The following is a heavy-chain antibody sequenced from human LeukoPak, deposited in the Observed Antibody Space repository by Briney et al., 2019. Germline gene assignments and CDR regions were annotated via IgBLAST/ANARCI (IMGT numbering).Heavy chain of an antibody. D-gene: IGHD2-15*01. CDR1: GGSFSDYY. V-gene: IGHV4-34*01. CDR2: INHSGST. J-gene: IGHJ1*01. Sequence: SETLSLTCAVYGGSFSDYYWRWSWIRQPPGKGLEWIGEINHSGSTNYNPSLESRITISSDTSKNQFSLKLSSVTAADTAVYYCASASGGWEYFHHWGQGTLVTVSS. CDR3: ASASGGWEYFHH.